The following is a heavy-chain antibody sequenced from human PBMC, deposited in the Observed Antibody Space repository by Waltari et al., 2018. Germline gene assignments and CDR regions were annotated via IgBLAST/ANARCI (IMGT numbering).Heavy chain of an antibody. Sequence: QVQLQESGPGLVKPSETLSLTCPVSGGSISSPYRSWTLQPPGKGLEWIGYSYYSGSTNYNPSLKSRVTISVDTSKNQFSLKLSSVTAADTAVYYCARGLSGGSYYGDFDYWGQGTLVTVSS. V-gene: IGHV4-59*11. CDR2: SYYSGST. CDR3: ARGLSGGSYYGDFDY. CDR1: GGSISSPY. D-gene: IGHD1-26*01. J-gene: IGHJ4*02.